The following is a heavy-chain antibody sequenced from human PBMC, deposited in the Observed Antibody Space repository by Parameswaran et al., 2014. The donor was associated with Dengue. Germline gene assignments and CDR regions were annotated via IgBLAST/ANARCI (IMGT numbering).Heavy chain of an antibody. CDR3: ARDARAEGDYGAYYYYYIMDV. D-gene: IGHD4-17*01. CDR2: IWFDGSSK. J-gene: IGHJ6*02. Sequence: GLEWVAVIWFDGSSKYYADSVKGRFTISRDNSNNTLYLQMNSLRAEDTAVYYCARDARAEGDYGAYYYYYIMDVWGHGTTVTVSS. V-gene: IGHV3-33*01.